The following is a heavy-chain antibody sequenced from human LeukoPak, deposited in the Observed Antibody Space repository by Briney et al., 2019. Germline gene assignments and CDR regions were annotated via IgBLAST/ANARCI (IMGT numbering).Heavy chain of an antibody. CDR3: ARFPYPAGYNWFDH. V-gene: IGHV3-23*01. J-gene: IGHJ5*02. CDR1: GVTFSSYA. D-gene: IGHD3-10*01. Sequence: PGGSLRLSCAACGVTFSSYAMSWVRQAPGMGLEWVSGISGSGDRTYYADSVKGRFTISRDNSKNTLYLQMNSLRAEDTAVYYCARFPYPAGYNWFDHWGQGTLVTVSS. CDR2: ISGSGDRT.